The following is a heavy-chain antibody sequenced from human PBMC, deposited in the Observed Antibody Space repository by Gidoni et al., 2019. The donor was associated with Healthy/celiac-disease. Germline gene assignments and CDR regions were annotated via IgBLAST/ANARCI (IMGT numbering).Heavy chain of an antibody. D-gene: IGHD6-13*01. CDR2: INHSGST. CDR1: GGSFSGYY. J-gene: IGHJ5*02. CDR3: ARVTTYNIAAAGRVNWFDP. Sequence: QVQLQQWGAGLLKPSETMSLTCAVYGGSFSGYYWSWIRQPPGKGLEWIGEINHSGSTNYNPSVKSRVTISVDTSKNQFSLKLSSVTAADTAVYYCARVTTYNIAAAGRVNWFDPWGQGTLVTVSS. V-gene: IGHV4-34*01.